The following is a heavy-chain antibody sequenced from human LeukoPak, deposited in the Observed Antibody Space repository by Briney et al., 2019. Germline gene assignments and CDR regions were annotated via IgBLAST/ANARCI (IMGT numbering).Heavy chain of an antibody. Sequence: GGSLRLSCAASGFTFSRMSWVRQAPGKGLEWVANINRDGNEKYYVDSVKGRFTISRDNTENSLSLQMNSLRAEDTAVYYCARSDSIGSVDYWGQGTLITVPS. CDR3: ARSDSIGSVDY. D-gene: IGHD2-21*01. V-gene: IGHV3-7*01. CDR2: INRDGNEK. J-gene: IGHJ4*02. CDR1: GFTFSR.